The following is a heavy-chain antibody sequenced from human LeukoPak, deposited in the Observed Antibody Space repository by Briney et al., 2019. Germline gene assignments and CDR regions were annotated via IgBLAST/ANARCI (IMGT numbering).Heavy chain of an antibody. CDR2: FDPEDGET. V-gene: IGHV1-24*01. CDR1: GYTLTELS. CDR3: ATDPYCSSTSCYFG. Sequence: ASVKVSCKVSGYTLTELSMHWVRQAPGKGLVWMGGFDPEDGETIYAQKFQGRVTMTEDTSTDTAYMELSSLRSEDTAVYYCATDPYCSSTSCYFGWGQGTLVTVSS. D-gene: IGHD2-2*01. J-gene: IGHJ4*02.